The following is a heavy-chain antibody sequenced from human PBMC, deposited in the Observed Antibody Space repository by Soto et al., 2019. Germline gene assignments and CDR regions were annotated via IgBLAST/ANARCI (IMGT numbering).Heavy chain of an antibody. V-gene: IGHV3-9*01. CDR3: AKTSPIPGDYVYYFDY. D-gene: IGHD4-17*01. Sequence: GGSLRLSCAASGFTFDDYAMHWVRQAPGKGLEWVSGISWNSGSIGYADSVKGRFTISRDNAKNSLYLQMNSLRAEDTALYYCAKTSPIPGDYVYYFDYWGQGTLVTVSS. J-gene: IGHJ4*02. CDR2: ISWNSGSI. CDR1: GFTFDDYA.